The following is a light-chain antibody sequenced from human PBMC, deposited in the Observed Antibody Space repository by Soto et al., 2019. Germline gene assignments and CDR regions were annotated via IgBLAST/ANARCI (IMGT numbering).Light chain of an antibody. J-gene: IGKJ1*01. CDR1: QSVTSNY. CDR3: QHYVSSPWT. Sequence: EIVLTQSPGTLSLSPGEIATLSCSASQSVTSNYLAWYQQKPGQAPRLLIYGASRRATGIPDRFSGSGSGTDFTLTISRLEPEDFAVYYCQHYVSSPWTFGQGTKVDI. CDR2: GAS. V-gene: IGKV3-20*01.